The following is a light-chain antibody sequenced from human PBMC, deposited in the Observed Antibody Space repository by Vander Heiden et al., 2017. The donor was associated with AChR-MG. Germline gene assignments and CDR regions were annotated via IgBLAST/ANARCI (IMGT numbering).Light chain of an antibody. CDR3: QQDNNWPLT. V-gene: IGKV3-15*01. CDR2: GAS. Sequence: EIVMTQSPATLSVSPGERATLSCRASQSVSSNLAWYQQKPGQAPRLLIYGASTRATGIPARFSGSGSGTEFTLTISSLQPEDFAVYYCQQDNNWPLTFGGRTKVEIK. J-gene: IGKJ4*01. CDR1: QSVSSN.